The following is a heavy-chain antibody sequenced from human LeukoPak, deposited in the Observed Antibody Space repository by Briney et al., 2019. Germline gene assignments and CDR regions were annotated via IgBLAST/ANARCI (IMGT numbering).Heavy chain of an antibody. CDR2: ISGSGGST. CDR3: AKSGTYHDFWSGYEDYFDY. V-gene: IGHV3-23*01. Sequence: GGSLRLSCAASGFTFSSYAMSWVRQAPGKGLEWVSAISGSGGSTYYADSVKGRFTISRDNSKNTLYLQMNSLRAEDTAVYYCAKSGTYHDFWSGYEDYFDYWGQGALVTVSS. J-gene: IGHJ4*02. CDR1: GFTFSSYA. D-gene: IGHD3-3*01.